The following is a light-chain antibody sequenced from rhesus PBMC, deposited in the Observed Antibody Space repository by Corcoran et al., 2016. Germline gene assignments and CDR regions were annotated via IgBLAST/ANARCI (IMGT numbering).Light chain of an antibody. V-gene: IGKV3-35*02. CDR3: QKYNDWPYT. CDR1: QSIGST. J-gene: IGKJ2*01. CDR2: YST. Sequence: ETVMMQSPATLSLSPGERATLSCRASQSIGSTLAWYQQKPGQFPRLPIYYSTTRATGIPDRFNASGAGTDFTLTISSLDPEDVGVYYCQKYNDWPYTFGQGTKVEIK.